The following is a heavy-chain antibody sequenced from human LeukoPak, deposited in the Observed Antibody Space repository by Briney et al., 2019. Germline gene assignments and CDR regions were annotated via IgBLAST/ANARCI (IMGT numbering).Heavy chain of an antibody. V-gene: IGHV3-33*01. D-gene: IGHD6-13*01. Sequence: QPGRSLRLSCAASGFTFSSYGMHWVRQAPGKGLEWVAVIWYDGSNKYYADSVKGRFTISRDNSKNTLYLQMNSLRAEGTAVYYCASLSSIAAALDYWGQGTLVTVSS. CDR2: IWYDGSNK. CDR3: ASLSSIAAALDY. J-gene: IGHJ4*02. CDR1: GFTFSSYG.